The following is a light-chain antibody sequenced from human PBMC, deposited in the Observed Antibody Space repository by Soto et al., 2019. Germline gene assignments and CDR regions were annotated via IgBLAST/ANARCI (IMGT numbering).Light chain of an antibody. CDR2: KAS. V-gene: IGKV1-5*03. CDR1: QGIGSW. J-gene: IGKJ1*01. Sequence: IQMTQSPSSVSASVGGRVTITCRASQGIGSWLAWYQQKPGKAPKLLIYKASTLKSGVPSRFSGSGSGTEFTLTISSLQPDDFATYYCQHYNSYSEAFGQGTKVDIK. CDR3: QHYNSYSEA.